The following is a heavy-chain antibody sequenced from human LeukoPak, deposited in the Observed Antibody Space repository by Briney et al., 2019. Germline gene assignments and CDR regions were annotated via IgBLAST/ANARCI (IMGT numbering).Heavy chain of an antibody. CDR1: GFTLSSYW. CDR2: IKTDGSST. Sequence: PVGSLRLSFASTGFTLSSYWIHGVRQAPRKGRWCVSLIKTDGSSTGYADSVKGRFTTSRNNATNTLYLQMNTRRAEDRAVSYSDRTTLTPVDAFDVWGQGTMVTVSS. D-gene: IGHD1-1*01. J-gene: IGHJ3*01. V-gene: IGHV3-74*01. CDR3: DRTTLTPVDAFDV.